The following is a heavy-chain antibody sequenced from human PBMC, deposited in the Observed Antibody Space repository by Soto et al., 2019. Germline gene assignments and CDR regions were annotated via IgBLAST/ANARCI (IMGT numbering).Heavy chain of an antibody. CDR3: AGPKGTAPAVWYFGL. D-gene: IGHD1-1*01. CDR1: GDYITSHY. J-gene: IGHJ2*01. V-gene: IGHV4-59*08. CDR2: VYHSGKT. Sequence: QVQLQESGPGLVKPSETLSLTCTVSGDYITSHYWSWIRQPPGKGLEWIGYVYHSGKTDSNPSLKCRVTIAMETSKHPISLSLTSVTAEDPAVYYCAGPKGTAPAVWYFGLWGRGTRVTVSA.